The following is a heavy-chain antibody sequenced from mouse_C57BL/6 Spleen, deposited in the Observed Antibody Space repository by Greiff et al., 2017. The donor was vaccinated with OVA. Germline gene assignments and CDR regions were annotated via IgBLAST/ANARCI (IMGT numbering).Heavy chain of an antibody. V-gene: IGHV5-12*01. J-gene: IGHJ1*03. CDR1: GFTFSDYY. D-gene: IGHD1-1*01. Sequence: EVKLVESGGGLVQPGGSLKLSCAASGFTFSDYYMYWVRQTPEKRLEWVAYISNGGGSTYYPDTVTGRFTISRDNAKNTLYLQMSRLKSEDTAMYYCARLSSYWYFDVWGTGTTVTVSS. CDR2: ISNGGGST. CDR3: ARLSSYWYFDV.